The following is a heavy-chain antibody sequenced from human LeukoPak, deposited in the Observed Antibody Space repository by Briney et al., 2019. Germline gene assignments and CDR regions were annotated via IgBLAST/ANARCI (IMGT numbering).Heavy chain of an antibody. Sequence: GGSLRLSCAASGFSFSSYGMHWVRQAPGKGLEWVAFIRYDGSNKYYADSVKGRFTISRDNSKNTLYLQMNSLRAEDTAVYYCAKDHRPLGRHEVYSDYWGQGTLVTVSS. CDR3: AKDHRPLGRHEVYSDY. CDR2: IRYDGSNK. J-gene: IGHJ4*02. V-gene: IGHV3-30*02. D-gene: IGHD1-14*01. CDR1: GFSFSSYG.